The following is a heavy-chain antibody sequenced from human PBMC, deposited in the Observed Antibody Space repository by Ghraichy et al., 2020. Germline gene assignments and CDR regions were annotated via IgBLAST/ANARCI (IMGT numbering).Heavy chain of an antibody. J-gene: IGHJ5*02. D-gene: IGHD3-10*01. V-gene: IGHV4-59*01. Sequence: SETLSLTCTVSGGSISSYYWSWIRQPPGKGLEWIGHIYYSGSTNYNPSLKSRATISVDTSKNQFSLKLSSVTAADTAVYYCARVITMVRGVTYSNWFDPWGQGTLVTVSS. CDR1: GGSISSYY. CDR2: IYYSGST. CDR3: ARVITMVRGVTYSNWFDP.